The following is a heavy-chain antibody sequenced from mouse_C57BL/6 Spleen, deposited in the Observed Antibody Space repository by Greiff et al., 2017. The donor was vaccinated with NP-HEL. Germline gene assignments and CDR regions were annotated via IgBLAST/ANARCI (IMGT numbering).Heavy chain of an antibody. D-gene: IGHD1-1*01. CDR3: ARAGATVVAPYAMDY. J-gene: IGHJ4*01. Sequence: VKLQESGPELVKPGASVKISCKASGYTFTDYYINWVKQRPGQGLEWIGWIFPGSGSTYYNEKFKGKATLTVDKSSSTAYMLLSSLTSEDSAVYFCARAGATVVAPYAMDYWGQGTSVTVSS. CDR1: GYTFTDYY. CDR2: IFPGSGST. V-gene: IGHV1-75*01.